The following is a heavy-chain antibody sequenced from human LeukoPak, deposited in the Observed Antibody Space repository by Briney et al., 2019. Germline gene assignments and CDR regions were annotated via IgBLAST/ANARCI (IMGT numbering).Heavy chain of an antibody. D-gene: IGHD5/OR15-5a*01. J-gene: IGHJ5*02. CDR3: AKDSTYDP. V-gene: IGHV3-30*18. Sequence: PGGSLRLSCAASGFTFSSYGMHWVRQAPGKGLEWVAVISYDGSNKYYADSVKGRFTISRDNFKNTLYLQMNSLRAEDTAVYYCAKDSTYDPWGQGTLVTVSS. CDR2: ISYDGSNK. CDR1: GFTFSSYG.